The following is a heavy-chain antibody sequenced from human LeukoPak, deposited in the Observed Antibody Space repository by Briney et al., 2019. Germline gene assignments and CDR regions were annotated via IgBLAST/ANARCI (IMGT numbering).Heavy chain of an antibody. V-gene: IGHV3-7*01. CDR3: ARALEDYGEEFDS. Sequence: PGGSLRLSCAASGFTFSTYWMSWVRQAPGKGLEWLANIKQDESENSYVDSVKGRFSISRDNAKKSLYLQMNSLRAEDTAVYYCARALEDYGEEFDSWGQGTLVTVSS. CDR1: GFTFSTYW. D-gene: IGHD4-17*01. J-gene: IGHJ4*02. CDR2: IKQDESEN.